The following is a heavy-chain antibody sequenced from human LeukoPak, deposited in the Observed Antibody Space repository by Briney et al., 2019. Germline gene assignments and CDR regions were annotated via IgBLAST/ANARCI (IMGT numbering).Heavy chain of an antibody. V-gene: IGHV3-53*01. CDR1: GFTVSSNY. J-gene: IGHJ1*01. Sequence: PGGSLRLSCAASGFTVSSNYMSWVRQGPGKGLECVSVISNDGDTYYADSVRGRFTISRDNSQNTLYLQMNSLRAEDTAVYYCAKGGEQVTWNFPNWGQGTLVTVSS. CDR3: AKGGEQVTWNFPN. CDR2: ISNDGDT. D-gene: IGHD1-7*01.